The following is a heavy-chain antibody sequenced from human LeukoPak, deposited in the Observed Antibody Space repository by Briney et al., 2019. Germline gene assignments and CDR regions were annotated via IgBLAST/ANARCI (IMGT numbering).Heavy chain of an antibody. D-gene: IGHD6-19*01. CDR3: ARGYSSGWLEGTSFDY. Sequence: GSLRLSCAASGFTFSSYSMNWVRQAPGKGLEWVSSISSSSSYIYYADSVKGRFTISRDNAKNSLYLQMNSLRAEDTAVYYCARGYSSGWLEGTSFDYWGQGTLVTVSS. CDR1: GFTFSSYS. J-gene: IGHJ4*02. CDR2: ISSSSSYI. V-gene: IGHV3-21*01.